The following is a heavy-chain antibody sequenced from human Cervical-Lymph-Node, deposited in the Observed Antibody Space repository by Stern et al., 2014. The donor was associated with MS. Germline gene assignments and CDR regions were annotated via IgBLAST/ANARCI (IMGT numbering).Heavy chain of an antibody. D-gene: IGHD3-22*01. CDR1: GYTFTAYY. CDR2: INPNSGGT. Sequence: QMQLVQSGAEVRKPGASVKVSCKASGYTFTAYYMHWVRQAPGQGLEWMGRINPNSGGTNYAQKFQGRVTMTRDTSISTAYMSRLRSYDTAVYYCARDTPNDSSGYFSYWGQGTPVTVSS. J-gene: IGHJ4*02. V-gene: IGHV1-2*06. CDR3: ARDTPNDSSGYFSY.